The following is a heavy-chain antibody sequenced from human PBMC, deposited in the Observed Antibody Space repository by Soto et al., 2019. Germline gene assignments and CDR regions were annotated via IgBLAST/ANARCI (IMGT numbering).Heavy chain of an antibody. CDR1: GYSFTSYW. J-gene: IGHJ6*02. CDR3: ARDLLMVYARRSYYGMDV. D-gene: IGHD2-8*01. Sequence: GESLKISCKGSGYSFTSYWIGWVRQMPGKGLEWMGIIYPGDSDTRYSPSFQGQVTISADKSISTAYLQWSSLRAEDTAVYYCARDLLMVYARRSYYGMDVWGQGTTVTVSS. V-gene: IGHV5-51*01. CDR2: IYPGDSDT.